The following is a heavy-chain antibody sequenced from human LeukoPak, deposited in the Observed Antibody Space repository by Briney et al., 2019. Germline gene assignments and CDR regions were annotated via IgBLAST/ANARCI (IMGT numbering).Heavy chain of an antibody. CDR2: ISAYNGNT. CDR3: ARGPEAPIEVLRFLEWLSHHWYFDL. Sequence: ASVKVSCKASGYTFTSYGISWVRQAPGQGLEWMGWISAYNGNTNYAQKLQGRVTMTTDTSTSTAYMELRSLRSDDTAVYYCARGPEAPIEVLRFLEWLSHHWYFDLWGRGTLVTVSS. V-gene: IGHV1-18*01. D-gene: IGHD3-3*01. J-gene: IGHJ2*01. CDR1: GYTFTSYG.